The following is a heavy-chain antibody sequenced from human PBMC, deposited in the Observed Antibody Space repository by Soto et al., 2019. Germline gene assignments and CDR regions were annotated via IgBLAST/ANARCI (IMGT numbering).Heavy chain of an antibody. CDR2: IVPIFRTA. J-gene: IGHJ3*02. CDR3: SREISAPCTYREDASDI. CDR1: GDTFSNYV. Sequence: QVQLVQSGAEVKKPGSSVKVACKVSGDTFSNYVINWVRQARGQGLEWMGAIVPIFRTANYAQKFQGRVTITADEFTITAYMELSGLRSDDTATDYCSREISAPCTYREDASDIWGQGTLVTVSS. D-gene: IGHD2-8*01. V-gene: IGHV1-69*12.